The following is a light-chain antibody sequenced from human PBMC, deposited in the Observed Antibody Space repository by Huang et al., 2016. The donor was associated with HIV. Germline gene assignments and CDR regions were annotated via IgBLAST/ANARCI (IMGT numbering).Light chain of an antibody. CDR3: QQSGSSPMYI. J-gene: IGKJ2*01. V-gene: IGKV3-20*01. CDR2: GAS. CDR1: QSVSGNY. Sequence: EIVLTQSPGTLSLSPGERATLSCRASQSVSGNYVAWYQQKPGQAPRLLIYGASSRATGVPGRCSGSGSGTDFTLTISRLEPEDFAVYYCQQSGSSPMYIFGQGTRLEIK.